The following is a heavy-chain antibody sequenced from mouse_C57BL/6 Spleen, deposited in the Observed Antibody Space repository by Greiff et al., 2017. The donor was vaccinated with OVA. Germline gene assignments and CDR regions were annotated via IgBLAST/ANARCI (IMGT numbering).Heavy chain of an antibody. J-gene: IGHJ1*03. Sequence: EVQLVESEGGLVQPGSSMKLSCTASGFTFSDYYMAWVRQVPEKGLEWVANINYDGSSTYYLDSLKSRFIISRDNAKNILYLQMSSLKSEDTATYYCARVYYYGSSPHWYFDVWGTGTTVTVSS. V-gene: IGHV5-16*01. CDR1: GFTFSDYY. CDR2: INYDGSST. D-gene: IGHD1-1*01. CDR3: ARVYYYGSSPHWYFDV.